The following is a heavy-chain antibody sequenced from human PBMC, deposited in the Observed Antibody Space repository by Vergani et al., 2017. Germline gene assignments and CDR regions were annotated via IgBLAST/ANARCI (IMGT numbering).Heavy chain of an antibody. D-gene: IGHD3-22*01. CDR2: IWYDRSNK. J-gene: IGHJ4*02. CDR3: ARDTYYYDSSGYYDGGYYFDY. Sequence: QVQLVESGGGVVQPGRSLRLSCAASGFTFSSYGMHWVRQAPGKGLEWVAVIWYDRSNKYYADSVKGRFTISRDNSKNTLYLQMNSLRAEDTAVYYCARDTYYYDSSGYYDGGYYFDYWGQGTLVTVSS. V-gene: IGHV3-33*01. CDR1: GFTFSSYG.